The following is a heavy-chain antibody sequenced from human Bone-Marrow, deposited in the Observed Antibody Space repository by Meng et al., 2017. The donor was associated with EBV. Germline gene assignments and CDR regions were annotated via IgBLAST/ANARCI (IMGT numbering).Heavy chain of an antibody. CDR3: ARGVLGMVYYFDY. J-gene: IGHJ4*02. CDR2: INTNTGNP. Sequence: VLLAELGSELKKSRASVNISCKASGYTVTSYAMNGGRQAPGQGVEGMGWINTNTGNPTYAQGFTGRFVFSLDTSVSTAYLQISSLKAEDTAVYYCARGVLGMVYYFDYWGQGTLVTVSS. CDR1: GYTVTSYA. V-gene: IGHV7-4-1*02. D-gene: IGHD3-10*01.